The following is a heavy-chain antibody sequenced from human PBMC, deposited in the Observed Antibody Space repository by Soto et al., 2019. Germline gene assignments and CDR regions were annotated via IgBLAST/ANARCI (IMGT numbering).Heavy chain of an antibody. V-gene: IGHV3-23*01. CDR2: IGASGAGT. CDR3: ARELAAAGSFDY. Sequence: GGSLRLSCAASGFTFSSYAMSWVRQAPGKGLEWVSAIGASGAGTYYAEYVKGRFTISRDNAKNSLYLQMNSLRAEDTAVYYCARELAAAGSFDYWGQGTLVTVSS. J-gene: IGHJ4*02. D-gene: IGHD6-13*01. CDR1: GFTFSSYA.